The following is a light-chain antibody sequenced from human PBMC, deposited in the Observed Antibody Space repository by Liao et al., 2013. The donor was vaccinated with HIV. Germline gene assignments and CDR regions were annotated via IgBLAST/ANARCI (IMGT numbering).Light chain of an antibody. J-gene: IGLJ1*01. Sequence: SYELTQPPSVSVSPGQTASITCSGDKLEDKYVSWYQQKPGQSPVLVIYQDSRRPSGIPERFSGSNSGDTATLTISGTQAMDEADYYCQAWDSRTSYGFGTGTKVTVL. CDR2: QDS. CDR1: KLEDKY. V-gene: IGLV3-1*01. CDR3: QAWDSRTSYG.